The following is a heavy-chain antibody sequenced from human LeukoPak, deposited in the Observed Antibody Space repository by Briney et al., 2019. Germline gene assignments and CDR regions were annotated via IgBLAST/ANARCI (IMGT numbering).Heavy chain of an antibody. Sequence: GGSLRLSCAASGFTFSSYDMHWVRQAPGKGLEWVAVIWYDGSNKYYADSVKGRFTISRDNSKNTLYLQMNSLRAEDTAVYYCAKNYDILTGLSPFDYWGQGTLVTVSS. D-gene: IGHD3-9*01. V-gene: IGHV3-33*06. J-gene: IGHJ4*02. CDR2: IWYDGSNK. CDR3: AKNYDILTGLSPFDY. CDR1: GFTFSSYD.